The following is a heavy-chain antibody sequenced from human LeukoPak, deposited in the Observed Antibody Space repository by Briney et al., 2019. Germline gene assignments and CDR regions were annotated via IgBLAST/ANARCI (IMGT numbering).Heavy chain of an antibody. CDR2: FYTIGNA. Sequence: SETLSLTCTVSGGSISSYYWNWIRQPPGKELGWIGYFYTIGNASYNPSLKSRFTISVDTSKNQFSLQLSYVTAADTAVYYCARRWYYDSSGYYHYFDYWGQGTLVTVSS. CDR3: ARRWYYDSSGYYHYFDY. D-gene: IGHD3-22*01. J-gene: IGHJ4*02. V-gene: IGHV4-4*09. CDR1: GGSISSYY.